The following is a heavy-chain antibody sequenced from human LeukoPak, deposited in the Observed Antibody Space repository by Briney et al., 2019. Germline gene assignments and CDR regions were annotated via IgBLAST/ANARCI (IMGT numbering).Heavy chain of an antibody. CDR1: GFTFRSYA. V-gene: IGHV3-30-3*01. Sequence: PGRSLRLSCAASGFTFRSYAMHWVRQAPGKGLEWVAVISYDGSNKYYADSVKGRFTISRDNSKNTLYLQMNSLRAEDTAVYYCAKDAIDITQGNGMDVWGQGTTVTVSS. D-gene: IGHD3-3*01. J-gene: IGHJ6*02. CDR2: ISYDGSNK. CDR3: AKDAIDITQGNGMDV.